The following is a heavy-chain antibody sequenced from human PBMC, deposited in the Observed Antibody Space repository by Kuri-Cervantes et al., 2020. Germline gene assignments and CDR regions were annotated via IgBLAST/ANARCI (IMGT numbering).Heavy chain of an antibody. CDR3: ARDKYDFWSGYYIQTGHDY. CDR1: GFTFSSYW. D-gene: IGHD3-3*01. V-gene: IGHV3-7*01. J-gene: IGHJ4*02. CDR2: IKQDGSEK. Sequence: GGSLRLSCAASGFTFSSYWMSWVRQAPGKGLEWVANIKQDGSEKYYVDSVKGRFTISRDNAKNSLYLKMNSLRAEDTAVYYCARDKYDFWSGYYIQTGHDYWGQGTLVTVSS.